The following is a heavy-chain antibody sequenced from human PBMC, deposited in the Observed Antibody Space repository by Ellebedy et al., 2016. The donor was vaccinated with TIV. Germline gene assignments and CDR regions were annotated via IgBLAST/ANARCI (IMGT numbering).Heavy chain of an antibody. J-gene: IGHJ4*02. CDR1: GFTFSSYW. CDR3: AKDMYNILTGYYNVYY. D-gene: IGHD3-9*01. CDR2: IKQDGSEK. Sequence: GGSLRLSCAASGFTFSSYWMSWVRQAPGKGMEWVANIKQDGSEKYYVDSVKGRFTISRDNANNSLYLQMNSLRAEDTALYYCAKDMYNILTGYYNVYYWGQGTLVTVSS. V-gene: IGHV3-7*03.